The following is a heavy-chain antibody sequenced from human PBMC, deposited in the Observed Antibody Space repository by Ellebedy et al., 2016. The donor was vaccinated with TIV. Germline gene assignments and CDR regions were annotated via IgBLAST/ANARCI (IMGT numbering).Heavy chain of an antibody. CDR2: INHSGST. CDR3: ARESLGSYDSSADFDC. V-gene: IGHV4-34*01. Sequence: SETLSLTXAVYGGSFSGYYYNWIRQPPGKGLEWIGEINHSGSTNYNPSLKSRVTMSVDTSKNQFSLKLNSVTAADTAVYYCARESLGSYDSSADFDCWGQGTLVTVSS. CDR1: GGSFSGYY. D-gene: IGHD3-22*01. J-gene: IGHJ4*02.